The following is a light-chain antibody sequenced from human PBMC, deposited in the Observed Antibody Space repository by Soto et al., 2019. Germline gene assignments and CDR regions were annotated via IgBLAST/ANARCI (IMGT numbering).Light chain of an antibody. CDR2: DAS. J-gene: IGKJ4*01. CDR3: QERGNWPQLT. V-gene: IGKV3-11*01. Sequence: EIVCTQSPATLSLSPGERATLSGRASQSVSNYLAWYQQKPGQAPRLLIYDASNRATGIPAGFSGSGSGTDFTLTIRRLETEDFAVYFCQERGNWPQLTVGGGTKGDIK. CDR1: QSVSNY.